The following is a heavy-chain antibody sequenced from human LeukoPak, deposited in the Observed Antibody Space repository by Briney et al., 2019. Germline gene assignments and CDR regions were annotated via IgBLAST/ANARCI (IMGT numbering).Heavy chain of an antibody. CDR2: ISGGNHI. Sequence: PGGSLRLSCAASGFTFTTYAMSWVRQAPGKGLEWVSSISGGNHIYYADSVKGRFTISRDNARNSLSLQMNALRAEDTAVYYCTREDCDNVRCYGASDAWGQGTLVTVSS. CDR1: GFTFTTYA. CDR3: TREDCDNVRCYGASDA. J-gene: IGHJ5*02. D-gene: IGHD2-2*01. V-gene: IGHV3-21*06.